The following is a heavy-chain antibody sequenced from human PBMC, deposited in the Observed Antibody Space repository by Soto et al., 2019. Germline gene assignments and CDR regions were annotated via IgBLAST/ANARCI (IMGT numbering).Heavy chain of an antibody. J-gene: IGHJ1*01. V-gene: IGHV4-39*01. D-gene: IGHD3-22*01. Sequence: QLQLQESGPGLVKPSETLSLTCTVSGGSISSSSYYWGWIRQPPGKGLEWIGSIYYSGSTYYNPSRKSRVPRPVDTSKIQFSLKLSSVTAADTAVYYCARQLASGGYYYGDFQHWGQGTLVTVSS. CDR2: IYYSGST. CDR3: ARQLASGGYYYGDFQH. CDR1: GGSISSSSYY.